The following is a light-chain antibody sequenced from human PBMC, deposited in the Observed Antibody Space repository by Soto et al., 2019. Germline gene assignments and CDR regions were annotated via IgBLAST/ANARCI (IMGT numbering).Light chain of an antibody. CDR2: DAS. V-gene: IGKV1-39*01. CDR3: QQSDRTPPT. Sequence: DIQMTQSPSTLSGSVGDRVTITCRASQTISSWLAWYQQKPGKAPKLLIYDASSLQSGVPSRFSGSYSGTDFTLTISSLQPEDFATYYCQQSDRTPPTFGQGTKVDIK. CDR1: QTISSW. J-gene: IGKJ1*01.